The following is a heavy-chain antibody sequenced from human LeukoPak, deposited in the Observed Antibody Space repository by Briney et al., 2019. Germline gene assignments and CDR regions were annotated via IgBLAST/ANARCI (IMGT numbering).Heavy chain of an antibody. CDR1: GGSISSSSYY. Sequence: SETLSLTCTVSGGSISSSSYYWGWIRQPPGKGLEWIGSIYYSGSTYYNPSLKSRVTISVDTSKNQFSLKLSSVTAADTAVYYCAGSITMEPIHAFDIWGQGTMVTVSS. CDR3: AGSITMEPIHAFDI. D-gene: IGHD3-10*01. V-gene: IGHV4-39*07. CDR2: IYYSGST. J-gene: IGHJ3*02.